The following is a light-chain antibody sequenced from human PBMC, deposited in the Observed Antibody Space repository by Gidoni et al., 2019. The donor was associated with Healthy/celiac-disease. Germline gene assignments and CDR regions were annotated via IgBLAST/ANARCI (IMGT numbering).Light chain of an antibody. V-gene: IGKV3-11*01. Sequence: EIVLTPSPATLSLSPGERATLFCRASQSVSSYLAWYQQKPGQAPRLLIYDASNRATGIPARFSGSGSGTDFTLTISSLEPEDFAVYYCQQRSNWPPLTFGGGTKVEIK. CDR1: QSVSSY. CDR2: DAS. J-gene: IGKJ4*01. CDR3: QQRSNWPPLT.